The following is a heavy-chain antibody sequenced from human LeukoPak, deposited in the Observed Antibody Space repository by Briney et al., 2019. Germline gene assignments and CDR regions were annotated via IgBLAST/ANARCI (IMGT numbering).Heavy chain of an antibody. J-gene: IGHJ4*02. D-gene: IGHD1-14*01. V-gene: IGHV3-7*01. Sequence: GGSLRLSCATSGFTFSSYWMSWVRQAPGKGLEWVANIKQDGSEKNYLDSVKGRFTISRDNAKNSLYLQMDSLRAEDTGVYYCARSNQADDYWGQGTLVTVSS. CDR1: GFTFSSYW. CDR3: ARSNQADDY. CDR2: IKQDGSEK.